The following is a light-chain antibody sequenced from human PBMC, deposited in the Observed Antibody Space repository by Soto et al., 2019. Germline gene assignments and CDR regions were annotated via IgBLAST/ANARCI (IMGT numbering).Light chain of an antibody. J-gene: IGLJ2*01. CDR1: SSNIGAGYD. V-gene: IGLV1-40*01. Sequence: QSVLTQPPSVSGAPGQRVTISCTGSSSNIGAGYDVHWYQQLPGTAPKLLIYGNNNRPSGVPDRFSGSKSGTSASLAITGLQAEDEADYYCQSYENSPGVVFGGGTKLTVL. CDR3: QSYENSPGVV. CDR2: GNN.